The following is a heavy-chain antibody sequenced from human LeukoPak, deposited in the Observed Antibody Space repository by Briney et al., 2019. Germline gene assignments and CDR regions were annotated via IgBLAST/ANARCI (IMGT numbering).Heavy chain of an antibody. CDR2: IYYSGST. D-gene: IGHD3-3*01. Sequence: PSETLSLTCTVSGGSISSYYWSWIRQPPGKGLEWIGYIYYSGSTNYNPSLKSRVTISVDTSKSQFSLKLSSVTAADTAVYYCAREGNYDFWSDQGWFDPWGQGTLVTVSS. J-gene: IGHJ5*02. CDR3: AREGNYDFWSDQGWFDP. CDR1: GGSISSYY. V-gene: IGHV4-59*01.